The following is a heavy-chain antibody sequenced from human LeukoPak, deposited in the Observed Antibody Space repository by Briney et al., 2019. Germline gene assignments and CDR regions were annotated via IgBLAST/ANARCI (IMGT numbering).Heavy chain of an antibody. V-gene: IGHV3-23*01. CDR3: AKSGDGCSGGSCYTPYD. CDR2: ISGSGGST. J-gene: IGHJ4*02. Sequence: PGGSLRLSCAASGFTFSSYAMSWVRQAPAKGLECVSAISGSGGSTYYADSVKGRFTISRDNSKNTLYLQMNSLRAEDTAVYYCAKSGDGCSGGSCYTPYDWGQGTLVTVSS. D-gene: IGHD2-15*01. CDR1: GFTFSSYA.